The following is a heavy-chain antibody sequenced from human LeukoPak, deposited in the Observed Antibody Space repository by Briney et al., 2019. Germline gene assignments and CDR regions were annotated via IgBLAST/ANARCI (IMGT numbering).Heavy chain of an antibody. D-gene: IGHD2-2*01. CDR3: ARVVTAAWDWFDP. CDR1: GFTFSSYW. Sequence: RAGGSLRLSCAASGFTFSSYWMSWVRQAPGKGLEWVANIKQDGSEKYYVDSVKGRFTISRDNAKNSLYLQMNSLRAEDTAVYYCARVVTAAWDWFDPWGQGTLVTVSS. CDR2: IKQDGSEK. J-gene: IGHJ5*02. V-gene: IGHV3-7*01.